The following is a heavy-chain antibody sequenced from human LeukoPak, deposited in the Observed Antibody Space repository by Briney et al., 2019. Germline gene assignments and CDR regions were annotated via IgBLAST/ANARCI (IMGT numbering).Heavy chain of an antibody. D-gene: IGHD5-12*01. V-gene: IGHV4-61*02. J-gene: IGHJ5*02. CDR3: ARDPYDWRGFDP. Sequence: PSETLSLTCTVSGGSISSGSYYWSWIRQPAGKGLEWIGRIYTTGSTNYNPSLKSRVTISVDTSKNQFSLKLSSVTAADTAVYYCARDPYDWRGFDPWGQGTLVTVSS. CDR2: IYTTGST. CDR1: GGSISSGSYY.